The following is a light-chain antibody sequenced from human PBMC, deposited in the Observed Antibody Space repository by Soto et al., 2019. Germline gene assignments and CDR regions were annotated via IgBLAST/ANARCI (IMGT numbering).Light chain of an antibody. CDR2: GAS. CDR1: RSVSSSY. V-gene: IGKV3-20*01. CDR3: KQDGISH. J-gene: IGKJ5*01. Sequence: EIVLTQSPGTLSLSPGERATLSCRARRSVSSSYLAWYQQKPGQAPRLLIYGASNKATGIPDRFSGSGSGTDVTLTLSRLEPEDYAVYYWKQDGISHFGQGKPLEIK.